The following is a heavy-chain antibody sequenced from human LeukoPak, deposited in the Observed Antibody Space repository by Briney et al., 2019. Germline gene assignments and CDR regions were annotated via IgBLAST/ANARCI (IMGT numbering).Heavy chain of an antibody. Sequence: GGSLRLSCAASGFTFSSYAMSWVRQAPGKGLEWVSAISGSGGSTYYADSVKGRFTISRDNSKNTLYLQMNSLRAGDTAVYYCAKDLQSITMIVVVMGDYWGQGTLVTVSS. CDR3: AKDLQSITMIVVVMGDY. CDR1: GFTFSSYA. CDR2: ISGSGGST. V-gene: IGHV3-23*01. J-gene: IGHJ4*02. D-gene: IGHD3-22*01.